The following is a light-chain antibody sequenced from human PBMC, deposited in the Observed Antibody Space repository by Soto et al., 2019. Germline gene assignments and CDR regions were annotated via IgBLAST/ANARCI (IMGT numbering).Light chain of an antibody. CDR1: QCMTTK. CDR2: GAF. CDR3: QQYDKWPRT. J-gene: IGKJ1*01. V-gene: IGKV3-15*01. Sequence: EIVLTQSPGTLSLSPGDRATLSCRASQCMTTKLAWYQQRPGQAPRLLIHGAFTRATGIPARFSGSGSGTEFTLTISNLQSEDFAVYHCQQYDKWPRTFGQGTKVDIK.